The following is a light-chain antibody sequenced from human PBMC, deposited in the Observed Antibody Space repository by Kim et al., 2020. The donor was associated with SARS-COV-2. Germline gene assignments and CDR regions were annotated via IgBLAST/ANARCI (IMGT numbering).Light chain of an antibody. Sequence: GESITISYTGTSVDVGGYNYVSWYQQHPGKAPKLMIYDVTKRPSGVSNRFSGSKSGNTASLTISGLQAEDEADYYCCSFTSRKIYVFGTGTKVTVL. J-gene: IGLJ1*01. CDR3: CSFTSRKIYV. CDR2: DVT. V-gene: IGLV2-14*03. CDR1: SVDVGGYNY.